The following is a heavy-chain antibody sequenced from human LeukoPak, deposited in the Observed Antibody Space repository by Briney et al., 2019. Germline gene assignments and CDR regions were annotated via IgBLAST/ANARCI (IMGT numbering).Heavy chain of an antibody. CDR3: ARGFTSAAAGTSSLGY. Sequence: SETLSLTCAAYGGSFSGYYWSWIRQPPGKGPEWIGEINHSGSTNYNPSLKSRVTISVDTSKNQFSLKLSSVTAADTAVYYCARGFTSAAAGTSSLGYWGQGTLVTVSS. CDR2: INHSGST. D-gene: IGHD6-13*01. CDR1: GGSFSGYY. V-gene: IGHV4-34*01. J-gene: IGHJ4*02.